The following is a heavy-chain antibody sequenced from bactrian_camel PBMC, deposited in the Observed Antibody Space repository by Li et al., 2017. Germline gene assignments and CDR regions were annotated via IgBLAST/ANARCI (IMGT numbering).Heavy chain of an antibody. Sequence: VQLVESGGGSVQAGGSLKLSCAGSAYITEQCGMGWYRQAAGKEVNLVSLRRDGTIIYADSVKGRFTISEDKAKNTLYLQMDNLKPEDTAMYYCAADAKAVAPWDWIGGYTSWGQGTQVTVS. J-gene: IGHJ6*01. CDR2: LRRDGTI. CDR1: AYITEQC. V-gene: IGHV3S53*01. CDR3: AADAKAVAPWDWIGGYTS. D-gene: IGHD7*01.